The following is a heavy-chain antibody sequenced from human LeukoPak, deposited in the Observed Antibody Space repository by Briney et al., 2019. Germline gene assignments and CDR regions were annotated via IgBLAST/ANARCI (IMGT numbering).Heavy chain of an antibody. CDR1: GYSFSGYY. D-gene: IGHD3-9*01. CDR3: ARDLTGMDV. V-gene: IGHV1-69*13. J-gene: IGHJ6*02. Sequence: ASVKVSCKASGYSFSGYYIHWVRQAPGQGLEWMGGIIPIFGTANYAQKFQGRVTITADESTSTAYMELSSLRSEDTAVYYCARDLTGMDVWGQGTTVTVSS. CDR2: IIPIFGTA.